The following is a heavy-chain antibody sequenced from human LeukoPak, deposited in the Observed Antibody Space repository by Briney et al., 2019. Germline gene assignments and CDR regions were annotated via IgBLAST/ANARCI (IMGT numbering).Heavy chain of an antibody. CDR1: GFTFSSYW. CDR3: DFDY. CDR2: INSDGSST. D-gene: IGHD3/OR15-3a*01. Sequence: GGSLRLSCAASGFTFSSYWMHWVRQAPGKGLVWVSRINSDGSSTSYADSVKGRFTISKDSSKNTLDLQMNSLRTEDTAVYLDDFDYWGQGTLVTVSS. J-gene: IGHJ4*02. V-gene: IGHV3-74*01.